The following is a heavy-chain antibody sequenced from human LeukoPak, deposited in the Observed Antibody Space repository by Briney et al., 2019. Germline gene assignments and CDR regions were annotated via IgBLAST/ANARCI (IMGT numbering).Heavy chain of an antibody. CDR1: GFTFTSSA. CDR2: IVVGSGNT. V-gene: IGHV1-58*02. D-gene: IGHD3-10*01. CDR3: AAGSVRGVIDQALYYFDY. Sequence: GASVKVSCKASGFTFTSSAMQWVRQARGQRLEWIGWIVVGSGNTNYAQKFQERVTITRDMSTSTAYMELSSLRSEDTAVYCAAGSVRGVIDQALYYFDYWGQGTLVTVSS. J-gene: IGHJ4*02.